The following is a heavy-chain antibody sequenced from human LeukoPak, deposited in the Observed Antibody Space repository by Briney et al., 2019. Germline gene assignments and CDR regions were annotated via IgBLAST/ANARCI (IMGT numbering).Heavy chain of an antibody. CDR2: IIPIFGTA. D-gene: IGHD5/OR15-5a*01. CDR1: XXTXXXYA. V-gene: IGHV1-69*05. Sequence: CKASXXTXXXYAISWVRQAPGQGVEWMGGIIPIFGTANYAQKFQGRVTITTDEYKRTAYMELSSLRSEDTAVYYCARGRASGSVLYYYMDVWGKGTTVTVSS. J-gene: IGHJ6*03. CDR3: ARGRASGSVLYYYMDV.